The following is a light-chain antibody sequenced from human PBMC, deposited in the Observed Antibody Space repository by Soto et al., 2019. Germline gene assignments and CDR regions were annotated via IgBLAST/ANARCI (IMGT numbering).Light chain of an antibody. J-gene: IGKJ1*01. CDR3: QQYNNAPVT. Sequence: DVQMTQSPSTLSASVGDRVTITCRASQNIGSWLAWYQQRPGKAPNLLIYDASSLEGGVPSRFSGSGSGTEFSLTISSLQPDDFATYYCQQYNNAPVTFGQGTKVEIK. CDR1: QNIGSW. V-gene: IGKV1-5*01. CDR2: DAS.